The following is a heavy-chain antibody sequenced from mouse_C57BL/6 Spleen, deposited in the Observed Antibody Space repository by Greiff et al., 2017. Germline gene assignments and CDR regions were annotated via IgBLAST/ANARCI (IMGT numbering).Heavy chain of an antibody. V-gene: IGHV6-6*01. J-gene: IGHJ1*03. Sequence: EVKVEESGGGLVQPGGSMKLSCAASGFTFSDAWMDWVRQSPEKGLEWVAEIRNKANNHATYYAESVKGRFTISRDDSKSSVYLQMNSLRAEDTGIYYCTRPRFTTVVAHWYIDVWGTGTTVTVSS. D-gene: IGHD1-1*01. CDR3: TRPRFTTVVAHWYIDV. CDR2: IRNKANNHAT. CDR1: GFTFSDAW.